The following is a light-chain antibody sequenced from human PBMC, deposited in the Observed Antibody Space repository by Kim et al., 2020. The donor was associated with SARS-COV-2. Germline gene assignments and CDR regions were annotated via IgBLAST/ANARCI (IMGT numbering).Light chain of an antibody. V-gene: IGLV1-36*01. J-gene: IGLJ1*01. CDR3: AAWDDRLKGYV. Sequence: QSVLTQPPSVSEAPRQRVTISCSGSSSNIGNNAVNWYQQLPGKAPKLLIYYDDLLPSGVSDRFSGSKSGTSASLAISGLQSEDEADYYCAAWDDRLKGYVFGTGTKVTVL. CDR2: YDD. CDR1: SSNIGNNA.